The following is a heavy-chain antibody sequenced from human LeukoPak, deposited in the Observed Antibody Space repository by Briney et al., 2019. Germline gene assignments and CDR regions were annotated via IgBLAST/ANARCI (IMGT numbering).Heavy chain of an antibody. CDR2: ISSSGSTI. CDR1: GFTFSSYE. D-gene: IGHD6-19*01. V-gene: IGHV3-48*03. CDR3: ARDRGSGWYVDY. J-gene: IGHJ4*02. Sequence: GGSLRLSCAASGFTFSSYEMNWVRQAPGKGLEWVSYISSSGSTIYYADSVKGRFTISRDNAENSLYLQMNSLRAEDTAVYYCARDRGSGWYVDYWGQGTLVTVSS.